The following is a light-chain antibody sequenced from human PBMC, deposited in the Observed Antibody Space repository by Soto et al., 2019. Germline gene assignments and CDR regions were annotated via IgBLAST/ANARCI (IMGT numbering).Light chain of an antibody. Sequence: EIVLTQSPGTLSLSPGERATLSCRASQSVGSDFLAWYQQRPGQPPRLLIYGASSRATGIPDRFSGSGSGTDFTLTISRLEPEDFAIYYCQQYNTWPITFGQGTRLEIK. CDR3: QQYNTWPIT. J-gene: IGKJ5*01. CDR2: GAS. V-gene: IGKV3-20*01. CDR1: QSVGSDF.